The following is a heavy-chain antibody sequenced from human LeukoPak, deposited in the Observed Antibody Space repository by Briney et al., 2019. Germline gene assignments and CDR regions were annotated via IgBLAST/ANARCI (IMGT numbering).Heavy chain of an antibody. CDR2: IYHSGNT. Sequence: SQTLSLTCAVSGGSISSGGYSWSWIRQPRGKGLEWIGYIYHSGNTYYNPSLKSRVTISVDRSKNQFSLKLSSVTAADTAVYYCARAKAVAGHFDYWGQGTLVTVSS. J-gene: IGHJ4*02. CDR3: ARAKAVAGHFDY. D-gene: IGHD6-19*01. CDR1: GGSISSGGYS. V-gene: IGHV4-30-2*01.